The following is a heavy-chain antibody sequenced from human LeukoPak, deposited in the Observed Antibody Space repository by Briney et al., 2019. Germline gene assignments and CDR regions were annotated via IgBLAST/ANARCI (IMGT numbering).Heavy chain of an antibody. J-gene: IGHJ6*03. CDR3: ARDGPRYGGNYYYYYYYMDV. D-gene: IGHD4-23*01. CDR1: GFTFSSYS. CDR2: ISSSSSYI. Sequence: PGGSLRLSCAASGFTFSSYSMNWVRQAPGKGLEWVSSISSSSSYIHSADSVKGRFTISRDNAKNSLYLQMNSLRAEDTAVYYCARDGPRYGGNYYYYYYYMDVWGKGTTVTVSS. V-gene: IGHV3-21*01.